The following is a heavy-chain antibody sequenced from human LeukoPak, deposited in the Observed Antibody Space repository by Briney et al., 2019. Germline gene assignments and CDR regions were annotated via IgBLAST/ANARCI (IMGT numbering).Heavy chain of an antibody. CDR2: ISSSGNTT. J-gene: IGHJ6*03. V-gene: IGHV3-11*04. Sequence: LSLTCTVSGGSISSYYWSWIRQPPGKGLEWVSYISSSGNTTYHADSVKGRFTISRDNAKNSLYLQMSSLRAEDTAVYYCARERTEKILDNYYFYMDVWGKGTTVTISS. CDR1: GGSISSYY. D-gene: IGHD5-24*01. CDR3: ARERTEKILDNYYFYMDV.